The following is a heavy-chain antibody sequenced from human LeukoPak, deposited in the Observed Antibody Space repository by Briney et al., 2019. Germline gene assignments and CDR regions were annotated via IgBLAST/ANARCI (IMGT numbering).Heavy chain of an antibody. D-gene: IGHD6-13*01. CDR3: AGATGIAAAGDFYY. Sequence: ASVKVSCTGAGYTFTCNYTHWHRLAPGQGLEWMGWINPNSGGTNYAQKFQGRVTMTSDTSISTAYMVLSRLRSDDTAVYYCAGATGIAAAGDFYYWGQGTLVTVSS. CDR2: INPNSGGT. V-gene: IGHV1-2*02. J-gene: IGHJ4*02. CDR1: GYTFTCNY.